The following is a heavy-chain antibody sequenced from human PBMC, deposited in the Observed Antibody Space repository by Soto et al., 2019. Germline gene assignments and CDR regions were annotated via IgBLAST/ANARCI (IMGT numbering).Heavy chain of an antibody. CDR2: ISGGGGGT. CDR3: ARGGWVEGYGARTYLYY. Sequence: GGSLRLSCAASGFSFINYAMNWVLQAPWKGLEWVSGISGGGGGTYYADSVKGRFIISRDNSKNSLYLQMNSLRAEDTAVYYCARGGWVEGYGARTYLYYWGKGTLVTVDS. V-gene: IGHV3-23*01. CDR1: GFSFINYA. D-gene: IGHD3-16*01. J-gene: IGHJ4*02.